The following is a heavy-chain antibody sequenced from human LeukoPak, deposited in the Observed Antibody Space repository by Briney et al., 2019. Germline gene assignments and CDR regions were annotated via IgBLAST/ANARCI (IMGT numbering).Heavy chain of an antibody. Sequence: SQTLSLTCTVSGDPIRSDSYYWNWLRQPAWKGLEWIGRIYASGSTNYNPSLKSRVTISLDTSRNRFSLNLSSVTATDTAVYFCARDRSSGWLNWFDPWGQGTLVTVSP. CDR1: GDPIRSDSYY. CDR2: IYASGST. J-gene: IGHJ5*02. CDR3: ARDRSSGWLNWFDP. V-gene: IGHV4-61*02. D-gene: IGHD6-19*01.